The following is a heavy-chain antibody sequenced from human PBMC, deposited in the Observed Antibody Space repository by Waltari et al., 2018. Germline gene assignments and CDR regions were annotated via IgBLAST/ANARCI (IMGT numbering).Heavy chain of an antibody. D-gene: IGHD2-8*01. V-gene: IGHV2-70*11. CDR2: IDWDDDK. CDR1: GFSLSTSGMC. J-gene: IGHJ6*03. Sequence: VTFRESGPALVNPTQTLPLTCTFSGFSLSTSGMCVSWIRQLPGKALEWLARIDWDDDKYYSTSLKTRLTSSKDTSKNQVVLTMTNMDPVDTATYYCARGLYCTNGGCSRYMDVWGKGTTVTVSS. CDR3: ARGLYCTNGGCSRYMDV.